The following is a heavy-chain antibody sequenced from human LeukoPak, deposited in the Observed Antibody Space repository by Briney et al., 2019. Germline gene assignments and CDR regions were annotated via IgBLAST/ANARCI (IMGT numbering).Heavy chain of an antibody. CDR1: GFTFDDYA. CDR2: ISWNSGSI. CDR3: AKDLAPQGAGTDY. J-gene: IGHJ4*02. V-gene: IGHV3-9*01. Sequence: GGSLRLSCAASGFTFDDYAMHWVRQAPGKGLEWVSGISWNSGSIGYADSVKGRFTISRGNAKNSLYLQMNSLRAEDTALYYCAKDLAPQGAGTDYWGQGTLVTVSS. D-gene: IGHD6-19*01.